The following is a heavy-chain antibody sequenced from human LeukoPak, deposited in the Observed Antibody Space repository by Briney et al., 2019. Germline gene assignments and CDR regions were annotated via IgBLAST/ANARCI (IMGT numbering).Heavy chain of an antibody. J-gene: IGHJ4*02. D-gene: IGHD3-22*01. V-gene: IGHV4-34*01. CDR1: GWSFSGDY. Sequence: SETMSLTCAVYGWSFSGDYWSWIRQPPGKGLEWIGKINHSGSTNYNPSLKSRVTISVDTSKNEFSLKLSSVTAADTAVYYCARTGPDSSGYYYDYWGQGTLVTVSS. CDR3: ARTGPDSSGYYYDY. CDR2: INHSGST.